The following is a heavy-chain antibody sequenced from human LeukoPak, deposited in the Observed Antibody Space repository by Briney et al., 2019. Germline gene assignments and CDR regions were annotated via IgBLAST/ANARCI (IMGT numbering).Heavy chain of an antibody. J-gene: IGHJ1*01. D-gene: IGHD2-2*01. Sequence: GASVKVSCKASGYTFTSYYMHWVRQAPGQGLEWMGIINPSGGSTSYAQKFQGRVTMTRDTSTSTVYMELSSLRSKDTAVYYCAREGVPAANSAEYFQHWGQGTLVTVSS. CDR3: AREGVPAANSAEYFQH. V-gene: IGHV1-46*01. CDR2: INPSGGST. CDR1: GYTFTSYY.